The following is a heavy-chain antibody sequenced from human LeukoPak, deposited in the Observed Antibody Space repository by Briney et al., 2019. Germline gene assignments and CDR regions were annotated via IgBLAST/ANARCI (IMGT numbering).Heavy chain of an antibody. D-gene: IGHD3-22*01. CDR1: GYSISSGYY. V-gene: IGHV4-38-2*02. J-gene: IGHJ4*02. CDR2: INHSGST. Sequence: SETLSLTCTVSGYSISSGYYWSWIRQPPGKGLEWIGEINHSGSTNYNPSLKSRVTISVDTSKNQFSLKLSSVTAADTAVYYCARHRKVGVTRYDSSGYARYYFDYWGQGTLVTVSS. CDR3: ARHRKVGVTRYDSSGYARYYFDY.